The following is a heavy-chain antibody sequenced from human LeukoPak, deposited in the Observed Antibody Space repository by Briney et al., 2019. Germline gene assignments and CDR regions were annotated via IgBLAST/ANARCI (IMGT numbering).Heavy chain of an antibody. CDR1: GFTFSSYW. D-gene: IGHD2-2*01. CDR2: INSDGSST. J-gene: IGHJ4*02. Sequence: PGGSLRLSCAASGFTFSSYWMHWVRQAPGKGLVWVSRINSDGSSTSYADSVKGRFTISRDNAKNTLYLQMNRLRAEDTAVYYCARAKRYCSSTSCYPFFVDYWGQGTLVTVSS. CDR3: ARAKRYCSSTSCYPFFVDY. V-gene: IGHV3-74*01.